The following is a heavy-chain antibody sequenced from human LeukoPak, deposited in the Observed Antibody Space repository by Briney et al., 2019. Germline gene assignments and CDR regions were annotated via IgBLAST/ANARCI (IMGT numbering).Heavy chain of an antibody. CDR3: ARNYYDSSGYPFDAFDI. J-gene: IGHJ3*02. Sequence: SETLSLTCTVSGGSISSYYWGWIRQPPGKGLEWIGSIYYSGSTYYNPSLKSRVTISVDTSKNQFSLKLSSVTAADTAVYYCARNYYDSSGYPFDAFDIWGQGTMVTVSS. CDR1: GGSISSYY. D-gene: IGHD3-22*01. CDR2: IYYSGST. V-gene: IGHV4-39*01.